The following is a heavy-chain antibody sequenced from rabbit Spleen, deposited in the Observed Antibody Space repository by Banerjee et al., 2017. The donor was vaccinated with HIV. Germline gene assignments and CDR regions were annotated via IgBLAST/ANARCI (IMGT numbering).Heavy chain of an antibody. J-gene: IGHJ4*01. D-gene: IGHD1-1*01. Sequence: QEQLVESGGGLVQPEGSLTLTCKASGVSLSDKDVMCWVRQAPGKGLEWIACINIATGKSVYASWVSGRFIMSRTSSTTVTLQMTSLTAADTAAYFCARDLVAVIGWNFGWWGPGTLVTVS. CDR3: ARDLVAVIGWNFGW. CDR2: INIATGKS. V-gene: IGHV1S45*01. CDR1: GVSLSDKDV.